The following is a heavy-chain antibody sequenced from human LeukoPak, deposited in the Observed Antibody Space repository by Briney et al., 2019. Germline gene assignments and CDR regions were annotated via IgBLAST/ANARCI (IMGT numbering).Heavy chain of an antibody. CDR1: GGSISSSNW. CDR3: ARYLGSGWSSVGYYFDY. V-gene: IGHV4-4*02. J-gene: IGHJ4*02. Sequence: PSGTLSLTCAVSGGSISSSNWWSWVRQPPGKGLEWIGEIYHSGSTNYNPSLKSRVTISVDKSKNQFSLKLSSVTAADTAVYYCARYLGSGWSSVGYYFDYWGQGTLVTVSS. CDR2: IYHSGST. D-gene: IGHD6-19*01.